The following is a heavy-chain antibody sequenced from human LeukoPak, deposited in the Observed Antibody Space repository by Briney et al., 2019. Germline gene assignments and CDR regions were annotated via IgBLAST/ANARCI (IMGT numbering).Heavy chain of an antibody. CDR2: INHSGST. CDR3: ARRGITTRNHDH. Sequence: SETLSLTCAVYGGSFSGYYWSWIRQPPGKGLEWIGEINHSGSTNYNPSLKSRVTISVDTSKNQFSLQLSSVTAADTAVYYCARRGITTRNHDHWGQGTLVTVSS. D-gene: IGHD3-10*01. V-gene: IGHV4-34*01. CDR1: GGSFSGYY. J-gene: IGHJ4*02.